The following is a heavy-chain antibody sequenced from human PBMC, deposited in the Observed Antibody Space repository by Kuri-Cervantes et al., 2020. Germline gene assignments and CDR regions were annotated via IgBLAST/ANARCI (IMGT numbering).Heavy chain of an antibody. CDR2: INPNSGGT. V-gene: IGHV1-2*02. J-gene: IGHJ4*02. CDR3: ARGLGGGGYYFDY. CDR1: GYTFTGYY. D-gene: IGHD3-16*01. Sequence: ASVKVSCKASGYTFTGYYMHWVRQAPGQGLEWMGWINPNSGGTNYAQKFQGRVTMTWDTSTSTVYMDLSSLRSEDTAVYYCARGLGGGGYYFDYWGQGTLVTVSS.